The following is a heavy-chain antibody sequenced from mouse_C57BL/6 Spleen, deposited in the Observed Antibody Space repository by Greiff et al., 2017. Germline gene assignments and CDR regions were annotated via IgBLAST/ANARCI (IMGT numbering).Heavy chain of an antibody. V-gene: IGHV3-6*01. J-gene: IGHJ2*01. Sequence: EVQLQQSGPGLVKPSQSLSLTCSVTGYSFTSGYYWNWIRQFPGNKLEWMGYISYDGSNNYNPSLKNRISITRDTSKNQFFLKLNSVTTEDTATYYCARESYGSLYFDYWGQGTTLTVAS. CDR3: ARESYGSLYFDY. D-gene: IGHD1-1*01. CDR2: ISYDGSN. CDR1: GYSFTSGYY.